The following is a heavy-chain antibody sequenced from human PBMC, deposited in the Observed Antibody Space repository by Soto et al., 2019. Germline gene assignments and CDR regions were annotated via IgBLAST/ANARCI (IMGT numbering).Heavy chain of an antibody. D-gene: IGHD3-3*01. CDR2: ISGSGGST. Sequence: GGSLRLSCAASGFTFSSYAMSWVRQAPGKGLEWVSAISGSGGSTYYADSVKGRFTISRDNSKNTLYLQMNSLRAEDTAVYYCAKTILGYDFWSGAYYFDYWGQGTQVTVSS. V-gene: IGHV3-23*01. J-gene: IGHJ4*02. CDR3: AKTILGYDFWSGAYYFDY. CDR1: GFTFSSYA.